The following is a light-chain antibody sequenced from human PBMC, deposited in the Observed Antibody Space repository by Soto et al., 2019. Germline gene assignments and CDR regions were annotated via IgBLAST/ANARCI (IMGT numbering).Light chain of an antibody. CDR2: WAS. CDR3: QQYYSAPWT. V-gene: IGKV4-1*01. CDR1: QSVLHSSNNKNY. J-gene: IGKJ1*01. Sequence: DIVMTQSPDSLAVSLGERATINCKSSQSVLHSSNNKNYLAWYQQKPRQPPKLLIYWASTRESGVPDRFSGSESGTDFTLTISSLQAEDLAVYYCQQYYSAPWTFGQGTKVEIK.